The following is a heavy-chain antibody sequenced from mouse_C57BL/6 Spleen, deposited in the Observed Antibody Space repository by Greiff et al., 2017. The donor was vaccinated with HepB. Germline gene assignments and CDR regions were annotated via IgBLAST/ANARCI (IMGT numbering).Heavy chain of an antibody. D-gene: IGHD3-2*02. Sequence: EVQLVESGGGLVKPGGSLKLSCAASGFTFSSYAMSWVRQTPEKRLEWVATISDGGSYTYYPDNVKGRFTISRDNAKNNLYLQMSHLKSEDTAMYDCARDRSSSGYGYWGQGTTLTVSS. CDR2: ISDGGSYT. CDR1: GFTFSSYA. V-gene: IGHV5-4*01. CDR3: ARDRSSSGYGY. J-gene: IGHJ2*01.